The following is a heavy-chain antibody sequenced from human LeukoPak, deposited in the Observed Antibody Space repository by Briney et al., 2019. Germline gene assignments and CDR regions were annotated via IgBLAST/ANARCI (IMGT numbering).Heavy chain of an antibody. D-gene: IGHD3-3*01. Sequence: PGGSLRLSCAASGFTFSSYDMHWVRQATGKGLEWVSAIGTAGDTYYPGSVKGRFTISRENAKNSLYPQMNSLRAGDTAVYYCARGVEYYDFWSGYSDLYYFDYWGQGTLVTVSS. CDR2: IGTAGDT. J-gene: IGHJ4*02. V-gene: IGHV3-13*01. CDR3: ARGVEYYDFWSGYSDLYYFDY. CDR1: GFTFSSYD.